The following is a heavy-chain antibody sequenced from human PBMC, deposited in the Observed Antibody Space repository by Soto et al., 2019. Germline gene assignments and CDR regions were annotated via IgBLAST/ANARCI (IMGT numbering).Heavy chain of an antibody. J-gene: IGHJ5*02. Sequence: SETLSLTCTVFGGSISSNYWTWIRQPAGKGLEWIGRIYMSGSTNYNPSLKSRVTMSMDTSNNQFSLKLRFVTAADTAVYYCASLQNNWFDPWGQGTLVTVSS. CDR1: GGSISSNY. CDR3: ASLQNNWFDP. V-gene: IGHV4-4*07. CDR2: IYMSGST.